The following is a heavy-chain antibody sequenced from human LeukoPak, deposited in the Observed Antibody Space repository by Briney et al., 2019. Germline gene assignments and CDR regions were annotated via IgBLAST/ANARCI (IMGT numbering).Heavy chain of an antibody. CDR3: ASTYLHDAFDI. J-gene: IGHJ3*02. D-gene: IGHD2-2*01. CDR2: ISSSSSYI. CDR1: GFTFSSYE. V-gene: IGHV3-21*01. Sequence: GGSLRLSCAASGFTFSSYEMNWVRQAPGKGLEWVSSISSSSSYIYYAGSVKGRFTISRDNAKNSLYLQMNSLRAEDTAVYYCASTYLHDAFDIWGQGTMVTVSS.